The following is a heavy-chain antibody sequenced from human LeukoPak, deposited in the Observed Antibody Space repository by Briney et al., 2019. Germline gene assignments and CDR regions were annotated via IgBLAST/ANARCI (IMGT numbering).Heavy chain of an antibody. CDR3: ARVPASSSWYGYFQH. CDR2: SGST. J-gene: IGHJ1*01. CDR1: GYSISSGYY. D-gene: IGHD6-13*01. V-gene: IGHV4-38-2*02. Sequence: PSETLSLTCTVSGYSISSGYYWGWIRQPPGKGLEWIGSGSTYYNPSLKSRVTISVDTSKNQFSLKLSSVTAADTAVYYCARVPASSSWYGYFQHWGQGTLVTVSS.